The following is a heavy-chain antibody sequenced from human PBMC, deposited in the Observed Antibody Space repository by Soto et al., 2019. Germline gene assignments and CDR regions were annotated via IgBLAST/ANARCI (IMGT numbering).Heavy chain of an antibody. D-gene: IGHD1-26*01. V-gene: IGHV3-30*04. CDR1: GFTFSSYV. CDR2: ISRDGSNE. J-gene: IGHJ4*02. Sequence: QVQLVESGGGVVQPGRSLRLSCAASGFTFSSYVIHWVRQTPDKGLEWVAFISRDGSNEYYADSVKGRFTISRDNTKNMLYLEMNSLRAEDTAVYYCARDDEGGSDCDLGYWGQGTLVTVSS. CDR3: ARDDEGGSDCDLGY.